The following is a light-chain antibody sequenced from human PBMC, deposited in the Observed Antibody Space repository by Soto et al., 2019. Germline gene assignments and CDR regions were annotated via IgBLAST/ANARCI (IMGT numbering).Light chain of an antibody. Sequence: EIVLTQSPGTLSLSPGERATLSCRASQSVSSSYLAWYQQKPGQAPRLLIYGASSRATGIPDRFSGSGSGTDFTLTISRLEPEDFAVYYGQQYGSSPRFTFGPGTKVDIK. J-gene: IGKJ3*01. V-gene: IGKV3-20*01. CDR2: GAS. CDR3: QQYGSSPRFT. CDR1: QSVSSSY.